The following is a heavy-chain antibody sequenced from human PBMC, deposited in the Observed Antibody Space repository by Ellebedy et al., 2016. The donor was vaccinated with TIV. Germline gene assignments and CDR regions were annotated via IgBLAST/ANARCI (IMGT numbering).Heavy chain of an antibody. CDR2: IWYDGSNK. J-gene: IGHJ4*02. CDR3: ARGKYCGGDCYSYYFDY. D-gene: IGHD2-21*02. CDR1: GFTFSSYG. Sequence: PGGSLRLSCAASGFTFSSYGMHWVRQAPGKGLEWVAVIWYDGSNKYYADSVKGRFTTSRDNSKNTLYLQMNSLRAEDTAVYYCARGKYCGGDCYSYYFDYWGQGTLVTVSS. V-gene: IGHV3-33*08.